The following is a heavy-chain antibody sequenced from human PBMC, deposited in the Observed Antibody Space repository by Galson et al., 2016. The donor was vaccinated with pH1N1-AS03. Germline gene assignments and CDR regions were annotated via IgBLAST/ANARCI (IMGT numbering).Heavy chain of an antibody. CDR1: GYIFTSYW. CDR3: ARQVRDGYNDYFDY. Sequence: QSAAEVKKPGESLKISCKTSGYIFTSYWVAWVRHMPGKGLEWMGIIYPGDSDTRYSPSFQGQFTISADRSINTAYLQLSRLMASDTAIYYCARQVRDGYNDYFDYWGQGILVTVSS. D-gene: IGHD5-24*01. CDR2: IYPGDSDT. J-gene: IGHJ4*02. V-gene: IGHV5-51*01.